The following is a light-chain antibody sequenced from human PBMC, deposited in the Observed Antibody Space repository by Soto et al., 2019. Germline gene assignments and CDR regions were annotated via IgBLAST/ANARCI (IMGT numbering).Light chain of an antibody. CDR2: GAS. CDR1: QSVSSN. V-gene: IGKV3-15*01. Sequence: ELVMTPSPATISVSTGERATLSCMASQSVSSNLAWYQQRPGQAPRLLIYGASTRPSNIPAMFRGSGSGTEFTLTITSLQSEDFAVYYCQQYNNWPRTFGQGTKVDI. J-gene: IGKJ1*01. CDR3: QQYNNWPRT.